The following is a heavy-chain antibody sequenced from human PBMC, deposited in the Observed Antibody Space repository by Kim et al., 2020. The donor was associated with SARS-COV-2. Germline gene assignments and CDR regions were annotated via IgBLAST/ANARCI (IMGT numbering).Heavy chain of an antibody. Sequence: GGSLRLSCAASGFTFSDYYMIWIRQAPGKGLEWVSYISSSGSTIYYADSVKGRFTISRDNAKNSLYLQMNSLRAEDTAVYYCARDQGTYYYGSGSYYNTSPYYYGMDVWGQGTTVTVSS. CDR2: ISSSGSTI. CDR1: GFTFSDYY. D-gene: IGHD3-10*01. V-gene: IGHV3-11*04. J-gene: IGHJ6*02. CDR3: ARDQGTYYYGSGSYYNTSPYYYGMDV.